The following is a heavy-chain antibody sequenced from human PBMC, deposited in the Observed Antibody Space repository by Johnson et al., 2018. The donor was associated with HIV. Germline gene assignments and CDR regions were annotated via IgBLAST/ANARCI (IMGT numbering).Heavy chain of an antibody. CDR1: GFTFGSYA. CDR3: AKGYSGYDYYAFDI. V-gene: IGHV3-30-3*01. J-gene: IGHJ3*02. Sequence: QVQVVESGGGVVQPGRSLRLSCAASGFTFGSYAMHWVRQAPGKGLEWVAVISYDGTNKYYADSVKGRFTISRDNSKNTLYLQMNSLRAEDTAVYYCAKGYSGYDYYAFDIWGQGTMVTVSS. CDR2: ISYDGTNK. D-gene: IGHD5-12*01.